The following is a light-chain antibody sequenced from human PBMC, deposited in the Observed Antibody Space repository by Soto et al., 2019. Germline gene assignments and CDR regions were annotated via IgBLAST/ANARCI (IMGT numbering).Light chain of an antibody. CDR1: QSVPSDY. J-gene: IGKJ1*01. CDR2: DAS. Sequence: IVLTQSPDTLSLSPGERATLSCRASQSVPSDYLVWYQQKPGQAPRLLIYDASTRATGIPDRLPGSGSGTDFTLTITRLEPDYFSFYYCQQYGRTFGQGTKVEIK. V-gene: IGKV3-20*01. CDR3: QQYGRT.